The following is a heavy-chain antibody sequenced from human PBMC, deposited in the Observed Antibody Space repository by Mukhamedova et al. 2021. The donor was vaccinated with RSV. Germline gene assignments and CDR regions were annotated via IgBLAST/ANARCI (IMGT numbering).Heavy chain of an antibody. Sequence: TWAGFTFGGYAVNRVRQAPGKGLEWVGFIRSKGYGATTEYAASVKGRSTISRYESKTIGYPQMNGLKTEDTAVYYCTRTKPRHFDYW. V-gene: IGHV3-49*04. CDR2: IRSKGYGATT. CDR3: TRTKPRHFDY. CDR1: GFTFGGYA. J-gene: IGHJ4*01.